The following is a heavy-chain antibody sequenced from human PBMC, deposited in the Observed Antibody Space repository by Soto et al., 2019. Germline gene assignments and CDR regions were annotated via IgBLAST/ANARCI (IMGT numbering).Heavy chain of an antibody. D-gene: IGHD3-3*02. J-gene: IGHJ4*02. Sequence: QLQLQESGTGLVKPSETLSLTCTVSGGSISSSSYYWGWIRQPPGKGLEWIGSIYYSGSTYYKPSLKMRVTISVDTSKNQCSLQLSSVTASDTAVYYCARHPPAISISDHWGQGTLVTVSS. CDR3: ARHPPAISISDH. V-gene: IGHV4-39*01. CDR1: GGSISSSSYY. CDR2: IYYSGST.